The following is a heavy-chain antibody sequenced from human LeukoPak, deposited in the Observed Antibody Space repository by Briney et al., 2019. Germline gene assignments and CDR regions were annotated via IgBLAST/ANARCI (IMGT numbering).Heavy chain of an antibody. Sequence: GGSLRLSCAASGFTFSSYAVNWVRQAPGKGLEWISTISGSDDSTYYADSVKGRFTISRDNAKNTLYLQMNSLRAEDTAVYYCARVNGDYLWYFDYWGQGTLVTVSS. CDR3: ARVNGDYLWYFDY. J-gene: IGHJ4*02. D-gene: IGHD4-17*01. CDR2: ISGSDDST. V-gene: IGHV3-23*01. CDR1: GFTFSSYA.